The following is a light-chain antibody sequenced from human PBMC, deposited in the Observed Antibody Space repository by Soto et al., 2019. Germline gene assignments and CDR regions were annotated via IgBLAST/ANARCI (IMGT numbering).Light chain of an antibody. Sequence: QSVLTQPPSVSGAPGQRVTISCTGSGSNIGAGYDVHWYQHRPGTAPKLLVFGDSHRPSGVPDRFSGSKSGTSASLAITGLQAEDEGDYYCQSYDSTLAARYVFGTGTQLTVL. CDR1: GSNIGAGYD. CDR2: GDS. J-gene: IGLJ1*01. V-gene: IGLV1-40*01. CDR3: QSYDSTLAARYV.